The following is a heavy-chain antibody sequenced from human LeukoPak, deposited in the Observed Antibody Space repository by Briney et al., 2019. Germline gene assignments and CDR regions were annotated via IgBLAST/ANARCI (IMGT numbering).Heavy chain of an antibody. V-gene: IGHV3-7*05. CDR2: IKQDGSEK. J-gene: IGHJ6*02. CDR3: ARSTTEVALYYYGMDV. CDR1: GFTFSSYW. Sequence: TGGSLRPSCAASGFTFSSYWMGWVRQAPGKGLEWVANIKQDGSEKYYVDSVKGRFTISRDNAKNSLYLQMNSLRAEDTAVYYCARSTTEVALYYYGMDVWGQGTTVTVSS. D-gene: IGHD5-12*01.